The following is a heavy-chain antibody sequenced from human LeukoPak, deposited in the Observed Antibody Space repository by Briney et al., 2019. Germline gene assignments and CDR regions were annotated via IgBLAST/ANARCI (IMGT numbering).Heavy chain of an antibody. Sequence: DSVKGRFTISRDNSKNSLYLQMNSLRAEDTAVYYCARVSSGWSSNWFDPWGQGTLVTVSS. CDR3: ARVSSGWSSNWFDP. J-gene: IGHJ5*02. V-gene: IGHV3-30*07. D-gene: IGHD6-19*01.